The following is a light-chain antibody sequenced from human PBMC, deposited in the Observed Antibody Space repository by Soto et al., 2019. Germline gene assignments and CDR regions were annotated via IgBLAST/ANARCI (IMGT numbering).Light chain of an antibody. Sequence: DIQMTQSPSTLSASVGDRVTITCRASQSISNPLAWYQQKPGKAPNLLIYKASSLESGVPSRFSGSGCGSEFTLTISSLQPDDVATYYCRRYGSYQVTFGGGTKVEMK. J-gene: IGKJ4*01. CDR2: KAS. CDR3: RRYGSYQVT. V-gene: IGKV1-5*03. CDR1: QSISNP.